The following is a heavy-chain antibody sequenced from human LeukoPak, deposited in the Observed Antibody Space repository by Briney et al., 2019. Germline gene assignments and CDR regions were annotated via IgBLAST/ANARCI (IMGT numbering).Heavy chain of an antibody. CDR3: ARDPSSHMVRGVYFDY. J-gene: IGHJ4*02. V-gene: IGHV1-46*01. D-gene: IGHD3-10*01. Sequence: ASVKVSCKASGYTFTSYYMHWVRQAPGQGLEWMGIINPSGGSTSYAQKFQGRVTMTRDTSTSTVYMELSSLRSEDTAVYYCARDPSSHMVRGVYFDYWGQGTLVTVSS. CDR2: INPSGGST. CDR1: GYTFTSYY.